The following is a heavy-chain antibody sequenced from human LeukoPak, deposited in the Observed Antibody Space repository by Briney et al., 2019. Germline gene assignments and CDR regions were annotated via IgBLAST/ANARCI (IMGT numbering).Heavy chain of an antibody. Sequence: PGGSLRLSCAASGFTFSNAWMNWVRQAPGKGLEGVASINHNGSVNYYVDSVKGRFTISRDNAKNSLYLQMSNLRGEDTAVYFCARGGGLVVWGQGATVTVSS. CDR1: GFTFSNAW. D-gene: IGHD3-16*01. J-gene: IGHJ6*02. CDR2: INHNGSVN. CDR3: ARGGGLVV. V-gene: IGHV3-7*03.